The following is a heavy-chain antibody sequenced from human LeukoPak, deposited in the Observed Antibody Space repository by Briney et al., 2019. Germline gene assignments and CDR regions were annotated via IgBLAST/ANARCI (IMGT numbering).Heavy chain of an antibody. Sequence: PSETLSLTCTVSGGSFSSDSYYWGWIRQPPGKGLQWIGCIYYSGSTYYKPSLKSRVTISVDTSKNQFSLKLTSVTAADTAVYYCGRRSRSTWNYRRGDYWGQGTLVTVSS. V-gene: IGHV4-39*01. D-gene: IGHD1-7*01. CDR2: IYYSGST. CDR1: GGSFSSDSYY. J-gene: IGHJ4*02. CDR3: GRRSRSTWNYRRGDY.